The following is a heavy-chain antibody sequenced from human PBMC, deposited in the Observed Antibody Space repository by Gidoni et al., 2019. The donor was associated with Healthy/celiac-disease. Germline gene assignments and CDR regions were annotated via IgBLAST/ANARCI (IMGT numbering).Heavy chain of an antibody. Sequence: EVQLFESGGGLVQPGGSLRLSCAASGFTFSSYAMSWVRQAPGKGLEWVSAMRGSGGSTYYADSVKGRFTISRDNSKNTLYLQMNSLRAEDTAVYYCANHLTVVTFDYWGQGTLVTVSS. CDR3: ANHLTVVTFDY. D-gene: IGHD2-15*01. CDR2: MRGSGGST. V-gene: IGHV3-23*01. J-gene: IGHJ4*02. CDR1: GFTFSSYA.